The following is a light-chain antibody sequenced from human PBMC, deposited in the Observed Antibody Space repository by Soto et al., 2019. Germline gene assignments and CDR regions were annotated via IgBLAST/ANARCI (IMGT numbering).Light chain of an antibody. V-gene: IGKV3-20*01. CDR1: QSVASRN. Sequence: EILLTQSPGTLSLSPGERATLSCRASQSVASRNLAWYQQRSGQAPRLLIYGTSSRAIHTPDRFSGSGSGTDFTLTISDLEPEDFAVYFCQHFGNSLWTFGQGTKVDIK. CDR2: GTS. CDR3: QHFGNSLWT. J-gene: IGKJ1*01.